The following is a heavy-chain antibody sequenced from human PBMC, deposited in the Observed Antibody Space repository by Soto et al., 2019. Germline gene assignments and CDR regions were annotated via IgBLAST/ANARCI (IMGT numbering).Heavy chain of an antibody. Sequence: PGESLKISCKGSGYSFTSYWIGWVRQMPGKGLEWMGIIYPGDSDTRYSPSFQGQVTISADKSISTAYLQWSSLKASDTAMYYCARHRYSSYGSNRFDPWGQGTRVTVAS. CDR2: IYPGDSDT. D-gene: IGHD5-12*01. CDR3: ARHRYSSYGSNRFDP. J-gene: IGHJ5*02. V-gene: IGHV5-51*01. CDR1: GYSFTSYW.